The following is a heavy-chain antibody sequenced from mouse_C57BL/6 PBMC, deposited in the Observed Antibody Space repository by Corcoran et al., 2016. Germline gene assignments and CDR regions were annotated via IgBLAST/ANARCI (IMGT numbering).Heavy chain of an antibody. V-gene: IGHV1-19*01. J-gene: IGHJ2*01. D-gene: IGHD1-1*01. CDR2: INPYNGGT. CDR3: ATTVLDY. Sequence: VQLKQSGAELVRPGASVKLSCKASGYTFTDYYMNWVKQSHGKSLEWIGVINPYNGGTSYNQKFKGKATLTVDKSSSTAYMELNSLTSEDSAVYYCATTVLDYWGQGTTLTVSS. CDR1: GYTFTDYY.